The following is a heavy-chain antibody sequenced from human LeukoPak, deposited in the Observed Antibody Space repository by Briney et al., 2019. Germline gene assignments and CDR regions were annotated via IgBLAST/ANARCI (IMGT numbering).Heavy chain of an antibody. D-gene: IGHD4-17*01. J-gene: IGHJ5*02. CDR3: VRGRGTAVTTGNWFDP. Sequence: SETLSLTCTVSGGTISSGNYYWNWIRQPPGKGLEFIGYIHYSESTYYNPSLKSRVTITLDTSTNQFSLKLSSVTAADTAVYYCVRGRGTAVTTGNWFDPWGRGTLVTVSS. CDR2: IHYSEST. V-gene: IGHV4-30-4*01. CDR1: GGTISSGNYY.